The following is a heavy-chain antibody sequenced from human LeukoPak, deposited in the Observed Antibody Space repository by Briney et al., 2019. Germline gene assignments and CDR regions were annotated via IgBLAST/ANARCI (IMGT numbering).Heavy chain of an antibody. J-gene: IGHJ4*02. CDR2: IGGGDTT. CDR1: GFTFTNYG. V-gene: IGHV3-23*01. CDR3: AKVVDEGVDY. Sequence: GGSLRLSCAASGFTFTNYGMTWVRQAPGKGLEWVSAIGGGDTTYYADSVKGRFTISRDNSKNTVYLQMNFLRAEDTALYYCAKVVDEGVDYWGQGTLVTVSS.